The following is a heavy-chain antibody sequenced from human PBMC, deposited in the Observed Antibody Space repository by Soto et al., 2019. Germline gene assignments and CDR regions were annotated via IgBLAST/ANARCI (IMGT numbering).Heavy chain of an antibody. CDR1: GDSISAYY. V-gene: IGHV4-59*01. CDR3: ARGANWDRGVFDS. Sequence: PSETLFLTCAASGDSISAYYWRWIRESPGKGQARLGYFSNSGGTNYNPSLRSRLTLSADSSKSRLSMKLRSVTAADTTVYYCARGANWDRGVFDSWGQGTLVTVSS. D-gene: IGHD3-10*01. J-gene: IGHJ4*02. CDR2: FSNSGGT.